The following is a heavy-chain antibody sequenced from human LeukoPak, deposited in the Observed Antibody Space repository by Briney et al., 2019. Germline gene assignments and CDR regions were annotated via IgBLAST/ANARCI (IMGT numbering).Heavy chain of an antibody. Sequence: GGSLRLSCAASGFTFSSYGMHWVRQAPGKGLEWVAFIRYDGSNKYYADSVKGRFTISRDNSKNTLYLQMNSLRAEDTAVYYCASFAPIGSYSVHYPYYFDYWGQGTLVTVSS. CDR2: IRYDGSNK. J-gene: IGHJ4*02. V-gene: IGHV3-30*02. CDR3: ASFAPIGSYSVHYPYYFDY. CDR1: GFTFSSYG. D-gene: IGHD1-26*01.